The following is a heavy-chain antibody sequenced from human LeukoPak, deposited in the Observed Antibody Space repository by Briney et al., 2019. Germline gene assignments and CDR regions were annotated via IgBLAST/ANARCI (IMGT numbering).Heavy chain of an antibody. J-gene: IGHJ4*02. CDR3: AKDLLSSSWYHFDY. CDR1: GFTFSSYA. V-gene: IGHV3-23*01. Sequence: GGSLRLSCAASGFTFSSYAMSWVRQAPGKGLEWVSAISGSGGSTYHADSVKGRFTISRDNSKNTLYLQMNSLRAEDTAVYYCAKDLLSSSWYHFDYWGQGILVTVSS. D-gene: IGHD6-13*01. CDR2: ISGSGGST.